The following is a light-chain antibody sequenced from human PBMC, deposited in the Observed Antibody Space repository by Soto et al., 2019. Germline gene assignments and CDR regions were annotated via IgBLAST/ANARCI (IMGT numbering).Light chain of an antibody. J-gene: IGLJ2*01. Sequence: QSALTQPASVSGSPGQSITISCAGTSSDVGGYDYVSWYQQHPGKAPKLIIYDVSKRPSGVSNRFSVSKSGNTASLTISGLQAEDEGDYYCTSYTRSDIGVFGGGTKLTVL. CDR1: SSDVGGYDY. CDR2: DVS. CDR3: TSYTRSDIGV. V-gene: IGLV2-14*01.